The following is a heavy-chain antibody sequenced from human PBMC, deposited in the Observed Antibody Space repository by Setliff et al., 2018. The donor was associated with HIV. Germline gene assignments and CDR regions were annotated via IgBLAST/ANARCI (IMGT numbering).Heavy chain of an antibody. V-gene: IGHV1-46*01. J-gene: IGHJ6*03. CDR3: ARGTDGDYYYYMDV. D-gene: IGHD3-10*01. Sequence: ASVKVSCKVSGYTFSSHGISWVRQAPGQGLEWMAIIDPSGESTSYAQKFQGRVTITADGSTRTVYMVLSSLRSEDTAVYYCARGTDGDYYYYMDVWGKGTTVTVSS. CDR2: IDPSGEST. CDR1: GYTFSSHG.